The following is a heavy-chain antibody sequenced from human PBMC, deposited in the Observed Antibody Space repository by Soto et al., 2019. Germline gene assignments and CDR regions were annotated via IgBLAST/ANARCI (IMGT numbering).Heavy chain of an antibody. CDR3: ARVNDYGDYGVDY. D-gene: IGHD4-17*01. CDR2: ISSSGSTI. V-gene: IGHV3-48*03. J-gene: IGHJ4*02. Sequence: EVQLVESGGGLVQPGGSLRLSCAASGFTFSSYEMYWVRQAPGKGLEWVSYISSSGSTIYYADSVKGRFTISRDNAKNSLYLQMNSLRAEDTAVYYCARVNDYGDYGVDYWGQGTLVTVSS. CDR1: GFTFSSYE.